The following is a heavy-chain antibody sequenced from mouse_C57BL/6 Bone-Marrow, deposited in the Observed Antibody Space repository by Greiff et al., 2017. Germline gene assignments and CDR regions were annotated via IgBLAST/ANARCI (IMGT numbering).Heavy chain of an antibody. J-gene: IGHJ2*01. V-gene: IGHV1-82*01. CDR3: EGGYPYYFDY. CDR1: GYAFSSSW. D-gene: IGHD2-2*01. CDR2: FYPVDGDT. Sequence: QVQLKQSGPELVKPGASVKISCKASGYAFSSSWMNWVKQRPGKGLEWIGRFYPVDGDTNYNGKFKGKATLTADKSSSTAYMQRSSRTSEDSAVYFCEGGYPYYFDYWGQGTTLTVSS.